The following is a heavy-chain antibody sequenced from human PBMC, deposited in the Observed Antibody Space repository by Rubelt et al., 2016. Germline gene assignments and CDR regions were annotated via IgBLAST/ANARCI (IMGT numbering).Heavy chain of an antibody. CDR1: A. V-gene: IGHV3-64D*06. CDR2: ISSNGGST. CDR3: AREGTYDILTGYYLDY. Sequence: AMHWVRQAPGKGLEYVSAISSNGGSTYYADSVKGRFTISRDNSKNTLYLQMSSLRAEDTAVYYCAREGTYDILTGYYLDYWGQGTLVTVSS. J-gene: IGHJ4*02. D-gene: IGHD3-9*01.